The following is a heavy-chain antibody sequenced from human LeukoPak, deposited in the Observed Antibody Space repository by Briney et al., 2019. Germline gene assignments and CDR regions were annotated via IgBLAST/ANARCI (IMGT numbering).Heavy chain of an antibody. V-gene: IGHV1-8*01. J-gene: IGHJ4*02. CDR3: ARVSTMVRGVIGNY. CDR1: GYTFTSYD. Sequence: ASVKVSCKASGYTFTSYDINWVRQAPGHGLEWMGWMNPNSGNTGYAQKFQGRVTMTRNTSISAAYMELSSLRSEDTAVYYCARVSTMVRGVIGNYWGQGTLVTVSS. CDR2: MNPNSGNT. D-gene: IGHD3-10*01.